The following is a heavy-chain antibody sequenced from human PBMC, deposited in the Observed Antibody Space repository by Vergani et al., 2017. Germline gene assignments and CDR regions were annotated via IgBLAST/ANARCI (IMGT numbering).Heavy chain of an antibody. D-gene: IGHD2/OR15-2a*01. CDR3: ARDFAGECNSDRCYTGGL. CDR2: ITAYNGDP. Sequence: QGQLAQSGAEVKKPGASVKVSCKASGYTFTAYGISWVRQAPGQGLEWLGWITAYNGDPKYTRRLQDRITLTTDPSTATVYLELRSLRSDDTAVYYCARDFAGECNSDRCYTGGLWGQGTLVTVSS. V-gene: IGHV1-18*01. J-gene: IGHJ4*02. CDR1: GYTFTAYG.